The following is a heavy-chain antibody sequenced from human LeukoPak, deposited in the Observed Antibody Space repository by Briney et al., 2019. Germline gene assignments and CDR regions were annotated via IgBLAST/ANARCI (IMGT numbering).Heavy chain of an antibody. Sequence: GASVKVSCKASGYTFTSYYMHWVRQAPGQGLEWMGIINPSGGSTTYAQKFQGRVAVTRDTSTSTVYMELSSLRSEDTAMYYCAKFTGSWYSEWGQGTLVTVSS. V-gene: IGHV1-46*01. CDR1: GYTFTSYY. D-gene: IGHD6-13*01. J-gene: IGHJ4*02. CDR2: INPSGGST. CDR3: AKFTGSWYSE.